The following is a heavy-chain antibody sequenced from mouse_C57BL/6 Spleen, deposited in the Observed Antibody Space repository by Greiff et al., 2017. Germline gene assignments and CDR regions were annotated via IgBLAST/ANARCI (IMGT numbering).Heavy chain of an antibody. D-gene: IGHD3-1*01. CDR3: ARRGTAQARNYYAMDY. Sequence: QVQLQQPGAELVKPGASVKMSCKASGYTFTSYWITWVKQRPGQGLEWIGDIYPGSGSTNYNEKFKSKATLTVDTSSSTAYMQLSSLTSEDSAVYYCARRGTAQARNYYAMDYWGQGTSVTVSS. CDR2: IYPGSGST. J-gene: IGHJ4*01. CDR1: GYTFTSYW. V-gene: IGHV1-55*01.